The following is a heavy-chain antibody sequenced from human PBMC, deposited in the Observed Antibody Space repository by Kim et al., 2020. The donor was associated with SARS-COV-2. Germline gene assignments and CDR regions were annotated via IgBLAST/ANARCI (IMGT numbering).Heavy chain of an antibody. CDR1: GFTFTSSA. V-gene: IGHV1-58*01. D-gene: IGHD3-22*01. CDR3: SAFRPVPLPGPLSVRYYYDSSGYYLRDYYYGMDV. CDR2: IVVGSGNT. J-gene: IGHJ6*02. Sequence: SVKVSCKASGFTFTSSAVQWVRQARGQRLEWIGWIVVGSGNTNYAQKFQERVTITRDMSTSTAYMELSSLRSEDTAVYYCSAFRPVPLPGPLSVRYYYDSSGYYLRDYYYGMDVWGQGTTVTVSS.